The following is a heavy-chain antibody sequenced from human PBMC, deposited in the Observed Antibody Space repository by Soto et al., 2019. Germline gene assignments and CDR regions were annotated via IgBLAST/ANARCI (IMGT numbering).Heavy chain of an antibody. Sequence: GGSLRLSCAASGFTFSNYAMSWVRQAPGKGLQWVSTISGSGASTYYGDSVKGRFTLSRDNSENTLFLQMDSLRAEDTAVYYCAKGDLLTGFAHFDYWGQGTLVTVSS. J-gene: IGHJ4*02. CDR1: GFTFSNYA. CDR2: ISGSGAST. D-gene: IGHD7-27*01. CDR3: AKGDLLTGFAHFDY. V-gene: IGHV3-23*01.